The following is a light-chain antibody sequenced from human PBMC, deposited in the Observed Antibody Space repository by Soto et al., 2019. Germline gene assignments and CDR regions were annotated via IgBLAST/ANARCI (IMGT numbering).Light chain of an antibody. J-gene: IGKJ1*01. CDR1: QSVSSY. Sequence: TVCTQSPVTLSSSKREGATLSCRASQSVSSYLAWYQQKPGQAPRLLIYDASNRATGIPARFSGSGSGTDFSLTISSLEPEDFALYYCQQRSYWPRTFGQGTKV. CDR2: DAS. CDR3: QQRSYWPRT. V-gene: IGKV3-11*01.